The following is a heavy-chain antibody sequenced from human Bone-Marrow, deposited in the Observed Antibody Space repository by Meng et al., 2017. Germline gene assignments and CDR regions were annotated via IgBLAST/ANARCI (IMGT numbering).Heavy chain of an antibody. J-gene: IGHJ5*02. CDR1: GASISSSHW. D-gene: IGHD3-3*01. CDR2: IYHDGST. V-gene: IGHV4-4*02. Sequence: QVQLEESGRGLGKPSGTLSLTCAVSGASISSSHWWGWVRQPPGKGLEWIGEIYHDGSTNYTPSLKSRVTISVDKSKNQFSLKLSSVTAADTAVYYCARAAYDIWSGYAPWGQGSLVTVSS. CDR3: ARAAYDIWSGYAP.